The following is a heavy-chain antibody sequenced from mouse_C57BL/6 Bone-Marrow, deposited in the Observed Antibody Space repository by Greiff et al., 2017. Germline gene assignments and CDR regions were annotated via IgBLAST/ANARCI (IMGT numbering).Heavy chain of an antibody. CDR1: GYTFTSYT. V-gene: IGHV1-4*01. J-gene: IGHJ2*01. CDR3: AKGYYFDY. CDR2: INPSSGYT. Sequence: VQLQQSGAELARPGASVKMSCKASGYTFTSYTMHWVKQRPGQGLEWIGYINPSSGYTKYNQKFKDKATLTADKSSSTAYMQLSSLTSEDSAVYCCAKGYYFDYWGQGTTLTVSS.